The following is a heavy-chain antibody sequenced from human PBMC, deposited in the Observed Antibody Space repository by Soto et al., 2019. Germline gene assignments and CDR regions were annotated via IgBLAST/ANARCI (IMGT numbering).Heavy chain of an antibody. CDR2: ISGSCGST. CDR1: GFTFSSYA. J-gene: IGHJ4*02. CDR3: AKDYGEFSYYFDY. V-gene: IGHV3-23*01. D-gene: IGHD4-17*01. Sequence: GGSLRLSCAASGFTFSSYAMSWVRQAPGKGLEWVSAISGSCGSTYYADSVKGRFTISRDNSKNTLYLQMNSLRAEDTAVYYCAKDYGEFSYYFDYWGQGTLVTVSS.